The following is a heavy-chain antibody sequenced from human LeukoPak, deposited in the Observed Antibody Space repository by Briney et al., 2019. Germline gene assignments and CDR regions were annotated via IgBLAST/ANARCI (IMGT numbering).Heavy chain of an antibody. CDR1: GGSISSYY. CDR2: IYYSGST. V-gene: IGHV4-59*01. Sequence: SETLSLTCTVSGGSISSYYWSWIRQPPGKGLEWIGYIYYSGSTNYNPSLKSRISISVDTSKNQFSLKLSSVTAAGTAVYYCARTTEGGYTYNYFYYYYMDVWGKGTTVTISS. CDR3: ARTTEGGYTYNYFYYYYMDV. J-gene: IGHJ6*03. D-gene: IGHD5-18*01.